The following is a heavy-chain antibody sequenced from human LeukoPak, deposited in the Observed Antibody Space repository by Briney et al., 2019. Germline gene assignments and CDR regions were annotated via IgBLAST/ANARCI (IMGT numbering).Heavy chain of an antibody. J-gene: IGHJ4*02. CDR3: ARKDSSSWYFDY. D-gene: IGHD6-13*01. CDR2: IIPIFGTA. Sequence: ASVKVSCKACGGTFSSYAISWVRQAPGQGLEWMGGIIPIFGTANYAQKFQGRVTITADESTSTAYMELSSLRSEDTAVYYCARKDSSSWYFDYWGQGTLVTVSS. CDR1: GGTFSSYA. V-gene: IGHV1-69*13.